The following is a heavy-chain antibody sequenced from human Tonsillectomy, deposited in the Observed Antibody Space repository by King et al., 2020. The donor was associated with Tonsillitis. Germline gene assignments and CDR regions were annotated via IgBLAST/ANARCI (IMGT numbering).Heavy chain of an antibody. D-gene: IGHD6-19*01. CDR1: GYTFTSYG. V-gene: IGHV1-18*04. CDR3: AREGGSGWNLELAY. J-gene: IGHJ4*02. Sequence: QLVQSGAEVKKPGASVKVSCKASGYTFTSYGISWVRQAPGQGLEWIGWISAYNGNRKYGEKVPGRVTMTTDTSTSTIYMELRSLRSDDTPVYYCAREGGSGWNLELAYWGQGTLVTVSS. CDR2: ISAYNGNR.